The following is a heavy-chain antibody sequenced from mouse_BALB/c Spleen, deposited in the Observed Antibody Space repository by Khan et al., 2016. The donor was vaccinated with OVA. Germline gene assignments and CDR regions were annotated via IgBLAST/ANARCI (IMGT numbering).Heavy chain of an antibody. CDR3: NGVNYEDFDY. CDR2: IDPENGDT. Sequence: EVQLQESGAELVRSGASVKLSCTASGFNIKDYYMHWVKQRPEQGLEWIGWIDPENGDTEYAPKFQGKATMTADTSSNPAYLQLSSLTSEDTAVYYGNGVNYEDFDYWGQGTTLTVSS. CDR1: GFNIKDYY. J-gene: IGHJ2*01. V-gene: IGHV14-4*02. D-gene: IGHD2-1*01.